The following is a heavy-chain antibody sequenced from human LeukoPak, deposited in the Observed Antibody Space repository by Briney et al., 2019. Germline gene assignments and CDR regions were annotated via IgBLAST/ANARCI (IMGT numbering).Heavy chain of an antibody. CDR2: IRGSGGDT. V-gene: IGHV3-23*01. CDR1: GFTFSIHA. CDR3: ARDREIQGDDY. J-gene: IGHJ4*02. D-gene: IGHD3-16*01. Sequence: GGSLRLSCVASGFTFSIHAMSWVRQPPGKGLEWVSVIRGSGGDTHYADSVKGRFTISRDNAKNSLYLQMNSLRAEDTAVYYCARDREIQGDDYWGQGTLVTVSS.